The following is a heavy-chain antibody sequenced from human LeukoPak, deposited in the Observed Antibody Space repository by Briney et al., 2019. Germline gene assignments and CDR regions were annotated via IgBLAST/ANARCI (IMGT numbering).Heavy chain of an antibody. CDR1: GGSISSSSYF. Sequence: PSETLSLTCTVSGGSISSSSYFWGWIRQPPGKGLEWIGTIYYSGSTYYNPSLKSRVIISVDASKNQFSLKLSSVTAAGTAVYYCAVAGVRYYDSSGLYAFDFWGQGTMVTVSS. CDR2: IYYSGST. V-gene: IGHV4-39*01. CDR3: AVAGVRYYDSSGLYAFDF. D-gene: IGHD3-22*01. J-gene: IGHJ3*01.